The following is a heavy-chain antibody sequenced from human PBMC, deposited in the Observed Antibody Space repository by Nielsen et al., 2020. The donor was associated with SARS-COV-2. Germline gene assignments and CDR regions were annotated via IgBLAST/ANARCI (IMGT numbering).Heavy chain of an antibody. D-gene: IGHD2-2*01. CDR3: ARGSLGYCSSTSCYHDAFDI. V-gene: IGHV5-51*01. Sequence: GESLKISCKGSGYSFTSYWIGWVRQMPGKGLEWMGIIYPGDSDTRYSPSFQGQVTISADKSISTAYLQWSSLKASDTAMYYCARGSLGYCSSTSCYHDAFDIWGQGTMVTVSS. CDR1: GYSFTSYW. J-gene: IGHJ3*02. CDR2: IYPGDSDT.